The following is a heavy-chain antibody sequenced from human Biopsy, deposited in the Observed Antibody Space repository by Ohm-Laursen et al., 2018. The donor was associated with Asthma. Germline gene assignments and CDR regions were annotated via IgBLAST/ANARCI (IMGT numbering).Heavy chain of an antibody. J-gene: IGHJ4*02. Sequence: SETPSLTCTVSGGSINNFYWSWIRQPPGKGLEWIGSLHYSGSPYYTFYNPSLKSRVTISIDASKNQFSLKLTSVTAADTAVYYCARGVDRVTGLLDHFDSWGQGTLVTVSS. V-gene: IGHV4-59*01. D-gene: IGHD2-21*02. CDR1: GGSINNFY. CDR3: ARGVDRVTGLLDHFDS. CDR2: LHYSGSPYYT.